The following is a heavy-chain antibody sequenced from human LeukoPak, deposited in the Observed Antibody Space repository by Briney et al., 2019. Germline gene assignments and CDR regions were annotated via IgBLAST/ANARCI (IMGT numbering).Heavy chain of an antibody. CDR2: IYYSGST. Sequence: SETLSLTCTVSGCSISSYYWRWIRQPPGKGLEWIGYIYYSGSTNYNPSLKSRVTISVDTSKNQFSLKLSSVAAADTAVYYCARGGYSSGYYCYFDYWGQGTLVTVSS. D-gene: IGHD3-22*01. V-gene: IGHV4-59*08. CDR3: ARGGYSSGYYCYFDY. J-gene: IGHJ4*02. CDR1: GCSISSYY.